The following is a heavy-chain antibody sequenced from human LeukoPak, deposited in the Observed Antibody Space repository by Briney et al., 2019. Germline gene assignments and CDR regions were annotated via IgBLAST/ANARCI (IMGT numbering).Heavy chain of an antibody. Sequence: RGSLRLSCAASGFTFSNAWMNWVRQAPGKGLEWDGRIKSNPDGGTTDYAAPVKGRFTISRDDSKNTLYLQMNSLKTEDTAVYYCTTVRSKATIDYWGQGTLVTVSS. J-gene: IGHJ4*02. CDR2: IKSNPDGGTT. CDR3: TTVRSKATIDY. CDR1: GFTFSNAW. D-gene: IGHD5-24*01. V-gene: IGHV3-15*01.